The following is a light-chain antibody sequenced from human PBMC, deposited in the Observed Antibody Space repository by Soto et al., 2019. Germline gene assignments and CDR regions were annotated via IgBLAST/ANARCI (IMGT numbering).Light chain of an antibody. Sequence: QSALTQPASVSGSPGQSITISYTGTNSDVGGFNYVSWYQQHPDKAPKLIIFEVTDRPSGVSNRFSGSKSGNTASLTISGLQSEDEAEYYCCSYTSRSTLVFGGGTKLTVL. CDR1: NSDVGGFNY. J-gene: IGLJ2*01. CDR2: EVT. CDR3: CSYTSRSTLV. V-gene: IGLV2-14*01.